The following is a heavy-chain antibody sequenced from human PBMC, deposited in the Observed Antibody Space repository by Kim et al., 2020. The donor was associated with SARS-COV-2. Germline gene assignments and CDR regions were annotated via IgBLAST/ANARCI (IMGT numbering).Heavy chain of an antibody. CDR2: ISYDGSNK. CDR1: GFTFSSYG. J-gene: IGHJ4*02. D-gene: IGHD6-19*01. V-gene: IGHV3-30*18. Sequence: GGSLRLSCAASGFTFSSYGMHWVRQAPGKGLEWVAVISYDGSNKYYADSVKGRFTISRYNSKNTLYLQMNSLRAEDTAVYYCAKKVAGDYYFDYWGQGTLVTVSS. CDR3: AKKVAGDYYFDY.